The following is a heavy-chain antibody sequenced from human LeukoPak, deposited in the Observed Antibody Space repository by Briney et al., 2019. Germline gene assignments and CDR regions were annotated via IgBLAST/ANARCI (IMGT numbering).Heavy chain of an antibody. CDR2: INAGYDHT. D-gene: IGHD2-2*02. CDR3: AGSYCTTTDCYTWFDP. V-gene: IGHV1-3*01. CDR1: GYTFASYA. Sequence: ASVKVSCKASGYTFASYAIHWVRQAPGQRLEWMGWINAGYDHTKYSQKFQGRVTITRDTSATTAYMELSSLRSEDTAVYYCAGSYCTTTDCYTWFDPWGQGTLVTVSS. J-gene: IGHJ5*02.